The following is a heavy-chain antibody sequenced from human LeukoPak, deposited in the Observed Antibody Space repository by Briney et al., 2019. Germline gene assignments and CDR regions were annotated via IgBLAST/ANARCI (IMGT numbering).Heavy chain of an antibody. CDR2: INAGNGNT. V-gene: IGHV1-3*03. CDR3: ARAMRVVGSSSLEPAFDY. Sequence: GASVKVSCKASGYTFTSYAMHWVRQAPGQRLEWMGWINAGNGNTKYSQEFQGRVTMTRDMSTSTVYMELSSLRSEDTAVYYCARAMRVVGSSSLEPAFDYWGQGTLVTVSS. J-gene: IGHJ4*02. CDR1: GYTFTSYA. D-gene: IGHD6-6*01.